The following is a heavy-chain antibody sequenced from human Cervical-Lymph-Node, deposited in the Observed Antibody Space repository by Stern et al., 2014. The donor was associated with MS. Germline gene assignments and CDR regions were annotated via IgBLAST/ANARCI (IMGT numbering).Heavy chain of an antibody. CDR2: ISGYYGSP. V-gene: IGHV1-18*04. J-gene: IGHJ6*02. Sequence: VQLVESGADVKKPGASVKVSCKASSYTFSSYGLAWVRQAPGQGLEWMGWISGYYGSPNYAPKLQGRVTLTTDPSTRTAYMEIRSLRFDDTAVYYCARAYFDSYGLDVWGQGTTVTVSS. D-gene: IGHD3-9*01. CDR1: SYTFSSYG. CDR3: ARAYFDSYGLDV.